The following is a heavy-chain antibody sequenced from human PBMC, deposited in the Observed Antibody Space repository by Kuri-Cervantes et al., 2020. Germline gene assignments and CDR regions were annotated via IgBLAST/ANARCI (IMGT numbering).Heavy chain of an antibody. V-gene: IGHV4-39*07. CDR3: ASARYCSGSNCYSGFLQN. CDR1: GGSISSSSYY. Sequence: SETLSLTCTVSGGSISSSSYYWGWIRQPPGKGLEWIGSIYYSGSTYYNPSLKSRVTISVDTSKNQFSLKLNSVTAADTAVYYCASARYCSGSNCYSGFLQNWGQGTRVTVSS. D-gene: IGHD2-15*01. CDR2: IYYSGST. J-gene: IGHJ1*01.